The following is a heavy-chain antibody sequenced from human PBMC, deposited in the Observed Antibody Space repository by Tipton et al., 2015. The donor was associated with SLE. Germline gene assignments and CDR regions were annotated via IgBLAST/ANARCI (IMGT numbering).Heavy chain of an antibody. V-gene: IGHV4-61*02. CDR1: GDSISSPRYY. J-gene: IGHJ4*02. CDR3: AREPVKPAAATHYFDF. D-gene: IGHD2-15*01. CDR2: MSVSGNT. Sequence: TLSLTCTVSGDSISSPRYYWSWVRQPAGKGLEWIGRMSVSGNTIYNPSLKSRVTISGHTSKNQFSLELTSLTAANTAVYYCAREPVKPAAATHYFDFWGQGTLVTVSS.